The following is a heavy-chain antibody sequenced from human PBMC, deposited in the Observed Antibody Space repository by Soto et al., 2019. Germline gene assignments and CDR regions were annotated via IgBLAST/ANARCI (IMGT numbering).Heavy chain of an antibody. D-gene: IGHD1-20*01. J-gene: IGHJ4*02. CDR1: GFTFSSYA. V-gene: IGHV3-23*01. CDR2: ISHSGGTA. Sequence: EVQLLESGGGSVQPGGSLRLSCAASGFTFSSYAMHWVRRPPGKGLEWVSSISHSGGTAYYADSVKGRFSISRDSLVYTLSLQMNSLRAEDTAVYDCAKGRGHNWNFDYWGQGTLFTVS. CDR3: AKGRGHNWNFDY.